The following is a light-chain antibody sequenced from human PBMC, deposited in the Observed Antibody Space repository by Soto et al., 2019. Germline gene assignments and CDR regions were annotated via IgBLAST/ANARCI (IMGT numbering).Light chain of an antibody. Sequence: QSVLTQPPSASGTPGQRVTISCSGSSSNIGSNYEYWYQQLPGTAPKLLIYTNNQRPSGVPDRFSGSKSGTSASLAISGLRSEYEADYYCAAWDDTLSGPDVVFGGGTKLTVL. CDR2: TNN. J-gene: IGLJ2*01. V-gene: IGLV1-47*01. CDR3: AAWDDTLSGPDVV. CDR1: SSNIGSNY.